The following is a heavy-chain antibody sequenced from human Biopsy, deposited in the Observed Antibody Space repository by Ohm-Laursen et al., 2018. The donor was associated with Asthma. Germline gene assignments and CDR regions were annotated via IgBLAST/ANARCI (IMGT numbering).Heavy chain of an antibody. CDR2: IWYDGSNK. V-gene: IGHV3-33*01. CDR3: ARGGLGYCSSTSCYQNYYYGMDV. Sequence: SLRLSCSASGFTFSSYGMHWVRQAPGKGLEWVAVIWYDGSNKYYADSVKGRFTISRDNSKNTLYLQMNSLRAEDTAVYYCARGGLGYCSSTSCYQNYYYGMDVWDQGTTVTVSS. J-gene: IGHJ6*02. D-gene: IGHD2-2*01. CDR1: GFTFSSYG.